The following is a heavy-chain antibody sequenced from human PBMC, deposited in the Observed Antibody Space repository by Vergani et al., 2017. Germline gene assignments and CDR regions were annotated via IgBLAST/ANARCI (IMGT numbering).Heavy chain of an antibody. J-gene: IGHJ4*02. CDR2: ISSSSSYT. Sequence: QVQLVESGGGLVKPGGSLRLSCAASGSTFSDYYMSWIRQAPGKGLEWVSYISSSSSYTNYADSVKGRFTISRDNAKNSLYLQMNSLRAEDTAVYYCARGAPHHSSSWYVDYWGQGTLVTVSS. CDR3: ARGAPHHSSSWYVDY. V-gene: IGHV3-11*06. CDR1: GSTFSDYY. D-gene: IGHD6-13*01.